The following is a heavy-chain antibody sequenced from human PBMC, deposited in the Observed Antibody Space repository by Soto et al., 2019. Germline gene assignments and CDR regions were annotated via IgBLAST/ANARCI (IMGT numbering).Heavy chain of an antibody. CDR2: VYHSGST. Sequence: PSETLSLTCAVSGYSISSGYHWAWIRQPPGKGLEWVGSVYHSGSTYYKSSLKSRITISVDTSKNQFSLKLTSVTAADTAVYYCARSGYGGHGYFDYWAQGTLVTVS. CDR1: GYSISSGYH. CDR3: ARSGYGGHGYFDY. V-gene: IGHV4-38-2*01. J-gene: IGHJ4*02. D-gene: IGHD5-12*01.